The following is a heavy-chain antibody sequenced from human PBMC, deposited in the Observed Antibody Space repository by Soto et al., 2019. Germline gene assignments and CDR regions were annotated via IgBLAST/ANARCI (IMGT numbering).Heavy chain of an antibody. D-gene: IGHD2-21*02. CDR3: ARGFYMVVTAIAGSLGNYYYGMDV. J-gene: IGHJ6*02. Sequence: PETLSLTCAVYGGSFSGYYWSWIRQPPGKGLEWIGEINHSGSTNYNPSLKSRVTISVDTSKNQFSLKLSSVTAADTAVYYCARGFYMVVTAIAGSLGNYYYGMDVWGQGTTVTVSS. V-gene: IGHV4-34*01. CDR1: GGSFSGYY. CDR2: INHSGST.